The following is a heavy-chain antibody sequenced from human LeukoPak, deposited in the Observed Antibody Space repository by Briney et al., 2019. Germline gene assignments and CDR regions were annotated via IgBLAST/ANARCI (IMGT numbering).Heavy chain of an antibody. CDR2: INHRGST. Sequence: SETLSLTCAVYGESLSKYYWTWIHQSPGRGLEWIGEINHRGSTNLNPSLKSRVTLSVDTSKYQFSLKLTSVTAADAAVYYCASSVGSTDYWGQGTLVTVSS. CDR3: ASSVGSTDY. J-gene: IGHJ4*02. V-gene: IGHV4-34*01. D-gene: IGHD1-26*01. CDR1: GESLSKYY.